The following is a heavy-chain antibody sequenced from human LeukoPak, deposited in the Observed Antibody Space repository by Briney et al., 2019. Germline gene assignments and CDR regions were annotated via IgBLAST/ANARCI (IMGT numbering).Heavy chain of an antibody. CDR2: ISGSGGST. V-gene: IGHV3-23*01. CDR3: AKLSYDILTGYYTAKYYFDY. D-gene: IGHD3-9*01. J-gene: IGHJ4*02. Sequence: QTGGSLRLSCAASGFTFSSYAMSWVRQAPGKGLEWVSAISGSGGSTYYADSVKGRFTISRDNSKNTLYLQMNSLRAEDTAVYYCAKLSYDILTGYYTAKYYFDYWGRGTLVTVS. CDR1: GFTFSSYA.